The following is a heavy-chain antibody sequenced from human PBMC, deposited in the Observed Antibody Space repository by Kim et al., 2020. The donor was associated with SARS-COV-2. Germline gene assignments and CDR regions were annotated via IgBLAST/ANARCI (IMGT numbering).Heavy chain of an antibody. CDR2: IIPIFGTA. Sequence: SVKVSCKASGGTFSSYAISWVRQAPGQGLEWMGGIIPIFGTANYAQKFQGRVTITADESTSTAYMELSSLRSEDTAVYYCARVRRCSGGSCYSGAEYFQQWGQGTLVTVSS. CDR3: ARVRRCSGGSCYSGAEYFQQ. V-gene: IGHV1-69*13. J-gene: IGHJ1*01. D-gene: IGHD2-15*01. CDR1: GGTFSSYA.